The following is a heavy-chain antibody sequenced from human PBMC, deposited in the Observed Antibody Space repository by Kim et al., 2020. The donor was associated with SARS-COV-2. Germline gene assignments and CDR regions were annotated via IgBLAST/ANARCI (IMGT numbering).Heavy chain of an antibody. Sequence: AAPVKGRYTISRGDSKNTLHLQMNSLKTEDTAVYYCITARYDYSDSNDFWGQGTLVTVSS. CDR3: ITARYDYSDSNDF. V-gene: IGHV3-15*01. J-gene: IGHJ4*02. D-gene: IGHD4-17*01.